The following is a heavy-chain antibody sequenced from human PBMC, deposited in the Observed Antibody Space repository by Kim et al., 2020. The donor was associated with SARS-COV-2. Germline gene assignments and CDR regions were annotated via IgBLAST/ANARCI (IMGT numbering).Heavy chain of an antibody. CDR3: AKGSSNGWYSEGLGFDY. J-gene: IGHJ4*01. D-gene: IGHD6-19*01. V-gene: IGHV3-30*18. CDR1: GFTFSRHG. Sequence: GGSLRLSCEASGFTFSRHGMHWVRQAPGKGLEWLAVIAYDVNNEQYADSVKGRFSIARDNTNKMVFLQMNSLRLEDTDVYFCAKGSSNGWYSEGLGFDYWGHGTLVAVSS. CDR2: IAYDVNNE.